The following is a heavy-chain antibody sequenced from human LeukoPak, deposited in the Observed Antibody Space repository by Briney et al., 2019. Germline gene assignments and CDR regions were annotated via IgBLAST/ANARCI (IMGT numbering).Heavy chain of an antibody. CDR1: GFTFSSYI. Sequence: GGSLRLSCAASGFTFSSYIMNWVRQAPGKGLEWVSSISSSSSYIYYADPVKGRFTISRDNAKNSLYLQMNSLRAEDMAVYYCARDRRATAGPAEYFQHWGQGTLVTVSS. D-gene: IGHD6-13*01. CDR3: ARDRRATAGPAEYFQH. V-gene: IGHV3-21*01. J-gene: IGHJ1*01. CDR2: ISSSSSYI.